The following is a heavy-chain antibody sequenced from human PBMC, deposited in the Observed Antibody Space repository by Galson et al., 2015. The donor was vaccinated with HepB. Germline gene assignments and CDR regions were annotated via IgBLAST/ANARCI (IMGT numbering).Heavy chain of an antibody. CDR2: IKQDGSEK. CDR1: GFTFSSYV. J-gene: IGHJ4*02. D-gene: IGHD1-1*01. V-gene: IGHV3-7*03. CDR3: AGDWWRTGIFDY. Sequence: SLRLSCAASGFTFSSYVMTWVRQAPGKGLECVANIKQDGSEKYYVDSVKGRFTISRDNAKNSLYLQMNSLRAEDSAMYYCAGDWWRTGIFDYWGQGILVTVSS.